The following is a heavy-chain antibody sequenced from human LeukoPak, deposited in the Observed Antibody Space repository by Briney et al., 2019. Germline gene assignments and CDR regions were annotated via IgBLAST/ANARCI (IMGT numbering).Heavy chain of an antibody. J-gene: IGHJ4*02. V-gene: IGHV3-48*03. CDR2: ISSSGSTT. CDR3: ARGTMPAGY. CDR1: GFSLSIYE. Sequence: GGSLRLSCAASGFSLSIYEMNWVRQAPGKGLEWLSYISSSGSTTYYADSVKGRFTISRDNAKNSLYLHMNSLRAEDTAVYYCARGTMPAGYWGQGTLVTVSS. D-gene: IGHD1-1*01.